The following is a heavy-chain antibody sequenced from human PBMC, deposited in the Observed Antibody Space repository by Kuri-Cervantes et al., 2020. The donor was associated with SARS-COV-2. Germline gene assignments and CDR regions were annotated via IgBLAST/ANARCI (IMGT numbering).Heavy chain of an antibody. CDR3: ASVSTMGVSLD. J-gene: IGHJ4*02. CDR1: GFTFSGYG. CDR2: IWYDGTKK. V-gene: IGHV3-33*08. Sequence: GGSLRLSCAASGFTFSGYGMHWVRQAPGKGLEWVAVIWYDGTKKLYADSVEGRFTISRDNSNSTVYLQMNSPRVEDTAVYYCASVSTMGVSLDWGQGTRGTVSS. D-gene: IGHD5-24*01.